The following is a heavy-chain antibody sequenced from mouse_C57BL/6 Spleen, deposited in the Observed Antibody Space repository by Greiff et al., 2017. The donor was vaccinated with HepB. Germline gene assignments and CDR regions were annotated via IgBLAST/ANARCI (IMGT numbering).Heavy chain of an antibody. Sequence: QVQLQQSGAELVKPGASVKISCKASGYAFNSYWMNWVKQRPGKGLEWIGQIYPGDGDTNYNGKFKGKATLTADKSSSTAYMQLSSLTSEDSAVYFCARDGYEYYFDYWGQGTTLTVSS. D-gene: IGHD2-2*01. CDR2: IYPGDGDT. CDR1: GYAFNSYW. CDR3: ARDGYEYYFDY. V-gene: IGHV1-80*01. J-gene: IGHJ2*01.